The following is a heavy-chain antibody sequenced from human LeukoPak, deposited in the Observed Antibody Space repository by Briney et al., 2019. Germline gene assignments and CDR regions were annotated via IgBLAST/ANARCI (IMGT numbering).Heavy chain of an antibody. CDR1: GFTFSTYA. D-gene: IGHD1/OR15-1a*01. CDR2: ISDTGGNT. Sequence: RGSLRLSCAASGFTFSTYAMSWVRQTPERGLEWVSAISDTGGNTFYADSVKGRFTISRDNSKNTLYLQMNSLRAEDTAIYYCAKGRTNDYWGRGTLVTVSS. V-gene: IGHV3-23*01. J-gene: IGHJ4*02. CDR3: AKGRTNDY.